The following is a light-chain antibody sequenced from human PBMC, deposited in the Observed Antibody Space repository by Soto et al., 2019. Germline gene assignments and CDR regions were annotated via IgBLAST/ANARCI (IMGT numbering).Light chain of an antibody. CDR3: SSYTTSRTYV. V-gene: IGLV2-14*01. J-gene: IGLJ1*01. Sequence: QSALTQPASVSGSPGQSITISCTGTSSDVGGYNYVSWYQQHPGKAPKLMMSYVSNRPSGVSNRFSGSKSGNTASMTISGLQTEDEADYYCSSYTTSRTYVFGAGTKLTVL. CDR2: YVS. CDR1: SSDVGGYNY.